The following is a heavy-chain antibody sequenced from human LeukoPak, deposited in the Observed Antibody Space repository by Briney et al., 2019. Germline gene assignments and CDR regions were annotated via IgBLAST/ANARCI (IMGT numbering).Heavy chain of an antibody. J-gene: IGHJ5*02. Sequence: ASVKVSCKASGYTFTGYYMHWVRQAPGQGLEWMGWINPNSGGTNYAQKFQGRVTMTRDTSISTAYMELSRLRSDDTAVYYCARNTAGQSNWVDPWGQGTLVTVSS. CDR2: INPNSGGT. CDR1: GYTFTGYY. V-gene: IGHV1-2*02. CDR3: ARNTAGQSNWVDP.